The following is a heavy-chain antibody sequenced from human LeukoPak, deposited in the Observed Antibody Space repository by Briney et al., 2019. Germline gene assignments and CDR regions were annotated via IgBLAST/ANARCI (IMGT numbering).Heavy chain of an antibody. Sequence: ASVKVSCKASGYTFTSYYMHWVRQAPGQGLEWMGWINPNSGGTNYAQKFQGRVTMTRDTSISTAYMELSRLRSDDTAVYYCARDIAVVVVAATQRYYYYYYGMDVWGQGTTVTVSS. CDR2: INPNSGGT. V-gene: IGHV1-2*02. CDR3: ARDIAVVVVAATQRYYYYYYGMDV. J-gene: IGHJ6*02. CDR1: GYTFTSYY. D-gene: IGHD2-15*01.